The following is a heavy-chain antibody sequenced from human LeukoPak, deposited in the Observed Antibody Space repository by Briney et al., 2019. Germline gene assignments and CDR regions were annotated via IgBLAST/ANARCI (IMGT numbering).Heavy chain of an antibody. CDR1: GGTFSSYA. Sequence: SVKVSCKASGGTFSSYAISWVRQAPGQGLEWMGGIISILGTTKYAQKFQGRVTITADESTSTAYMELSSLRSEDTAVYYCATGSLPPYCSGGSCFSPYYYGMDVWGQGTTVTVSS. CDR3: ATGSLPPYCSGGSCFSPYYYGMDV. CDR2: IISILGTT. J-gene: IGHJ6*02. V-gene: IGHV1-69*13. D-gene: IGHD2-15*01.